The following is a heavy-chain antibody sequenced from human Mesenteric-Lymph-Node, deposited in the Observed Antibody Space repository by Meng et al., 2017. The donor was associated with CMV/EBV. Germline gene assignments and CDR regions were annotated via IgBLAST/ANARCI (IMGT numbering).Heavy chain of an antibody. CDR1: GYTLPRYG. CDR3: ARRGDYSDY. J-gene: IGHJ4*02. Sequence: KVSCTTSGYTLPRYGITWGRQAPGQGLEWMGWISAYNGNTNYAQKFRARVTMTTDTSTNTAYMELRGLRSDDTAVYYCARRGDYSDYWGQGTLVTVSS. V-gene: IGHV1-18*01. CDR2: ISAYNGNT.